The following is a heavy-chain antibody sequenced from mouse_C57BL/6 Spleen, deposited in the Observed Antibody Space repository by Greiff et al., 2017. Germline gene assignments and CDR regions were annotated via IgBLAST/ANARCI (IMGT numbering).Heavy chain of an antibody. D-gene: IGHD2-3*01. CDR2: INPGSGGT. CDR1: GYAFTNYL. J-gene: IGHJ2*01. Sequence: VQLQQSGAELVRPGTSVKVSCKASGYAFTNYLIEWVKQRPGQGLAWIGVINPGSGGTNYNEKFKGKAKLTADKSSSTAYMQRSSLTSEDSAVYFCARWGLLRFDYWGQGTTLTVSS. CDR3: ARWGLLRFDY. V-gene: IGHV1-54*01.